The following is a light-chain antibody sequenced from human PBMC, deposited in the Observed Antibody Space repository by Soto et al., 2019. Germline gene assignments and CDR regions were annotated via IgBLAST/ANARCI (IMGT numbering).Light chain of an antibody. CDR3: SSYTSRRTLV. J-gene: IGLJ1*01. CDR2: EVT. V-gene: IGLV2-14*01. CDR1: SSDVGGYNY. Sequence: QSALTQPASVSGSPGQSITISCTGTSSDVGGYNYVSWYQQHPGKAPKLMIYEVTNRPSGVSNRFSCSKSGNTASLTISGLQAEDEADYYCSSYTSRRTLVFGPGTKVIVL.